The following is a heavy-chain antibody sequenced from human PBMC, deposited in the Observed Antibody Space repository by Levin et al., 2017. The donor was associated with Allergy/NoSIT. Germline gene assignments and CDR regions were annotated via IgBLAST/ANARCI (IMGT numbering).Heavy chain of an antibody. CDR3: AREPYCGGDCHKYFQH. CDR1: GFTFSSYS. J-gene: IGHJ1*01. D-gene: IGHD2-21*01. V-gene: IGHV3-21*01. CDR2: ISSSSSYI. Sequence: KSSETLSLTCAASGFTFSSYSMTWVRQAPGKGLEWVSYISSSSSYIYYADSVKGRFTISRDNAKNSLYLQMNSLRAEDTAVYYCAREPYCGGDCHKYFQHWGQGTLVTVSS.